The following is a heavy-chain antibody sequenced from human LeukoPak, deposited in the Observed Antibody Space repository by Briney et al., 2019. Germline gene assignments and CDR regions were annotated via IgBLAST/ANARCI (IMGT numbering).Heavy chain of an antibody. Sequence: PSETLSLTCTVSGCSISGAYSWGWTRQPPGKGLEWIGIVYHSVSVYYNPSLKSRVIISVDTSKNQFSLKLSSVTAADTAVYYCARSATSGLYFDFDYWGQGTLVTVSS. D-gene: IGHD3-16*01. J-gene: IGHJ4*02. V-gene: IGHV4-38-2*02. CDR2: VYHSVSV. CDR1: GCSISGAYS. CDR3: ARSATSGLYFDFDY.